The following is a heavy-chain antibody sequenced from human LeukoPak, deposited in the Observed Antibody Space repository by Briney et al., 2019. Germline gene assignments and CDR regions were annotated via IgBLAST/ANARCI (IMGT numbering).Heavy chain of an antibody. V-gene: IGHV5-51*01. Sequence: GESLKISCKGSGYRFGNYWLAWVRQMPGKGLESMGIIYPGDSDTRYSPSFQGQVTFSADKSISTAYLQWSSLKASDTAMYYCARLSDGYNDFWGQGTLVTVSS. CDR3: ARLSDGYNDF. J-gene: IGHJ4*02. CDR1: GYRFGNYW. CDR2: IYPGDSDT. D-gene: IGHD5-24*01.